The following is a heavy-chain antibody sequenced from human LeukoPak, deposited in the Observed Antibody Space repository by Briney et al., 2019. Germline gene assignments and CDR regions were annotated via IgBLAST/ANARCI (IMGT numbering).Heavy chain of an antibody. Sequence: ASVNVSFKASGYTFTGYNIHWVRQAPGQGLEWMGWINANSGGTNYAQKFQGRVTMTRDTSISTAYMELRSLRSDDTAVYYCARFGVEPFDYWGQGTLVTVSS. CDR1: GYTFTGYN. D-gene: IGHD5-24*01. CDR2: INANSGGT. J-gene: IGHJ4*02. V-gene: IGHV1-2*02. CDR3: ARFGVEPFDY.